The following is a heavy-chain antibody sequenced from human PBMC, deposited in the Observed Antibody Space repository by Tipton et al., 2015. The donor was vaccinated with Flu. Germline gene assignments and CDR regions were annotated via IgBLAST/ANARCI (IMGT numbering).Heavy chain of an antibody. D-gene: IGHD1-1*01. CDR1: GDYIRGGSYY. Sequence: TLSLTCTVSGDYIRGGSYYWNWLRQPAGKGLEYIGRIFNIGSTTYNPSLKSRVAISVDTSRTQFSLRLSSVTAADTAVYYCARGGLLMERRYFDSWGQGILVTVSS. V-gene: IGHV4-61*02. J-gene: IGHJ4*02. CDR3: ARGGLLMERRYFDS. CDR2: IFNIGST.